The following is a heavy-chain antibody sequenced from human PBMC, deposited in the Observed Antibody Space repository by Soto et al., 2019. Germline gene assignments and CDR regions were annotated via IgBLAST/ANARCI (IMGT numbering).Heavy chain of an antibody. CDR3: AKGHYDFWSGYTYYYYGMDV. Sequence: PGGSLRLSCAASGFTFSSYAMSWVRQAPGKGLEWVSAISGSGGSTYYADSVKGRFTISRDNSKNTLYLQMNSLRAEDTAVYYCAKGHYDFWSGYTYYYYGMDVWGQGTTVTVS. CDR2: ISGSGGST. CDR1: GFTFSSYA. V-gene: IGHV3-23*01. D-gene: IGHD3-3*01. J-gene: IGHJ6*02.